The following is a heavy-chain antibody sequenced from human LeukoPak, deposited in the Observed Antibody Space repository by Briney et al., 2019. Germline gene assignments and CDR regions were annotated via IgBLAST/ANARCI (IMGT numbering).Heavy chain of an antibody. J-gene: IGHJ3*02. V-gene: IGHV5-51*01. CDR2: IYPGESDI. CDR3: ARHPSGTGESLRLDDAYDI. CDR1: GYSFTSYW. D-gene: IGHD5/OR15-5a*01. Sequence: GESLKISCRGSGYSFTSYWNGWVGQMPGKGLEWMGIIYPGESDIRYSAFFQGQVTISVDTSINTAYLQWSSLKASDTAMYYCARHPSGTGESLRLDDAYDIWGQGTMVTVSS.